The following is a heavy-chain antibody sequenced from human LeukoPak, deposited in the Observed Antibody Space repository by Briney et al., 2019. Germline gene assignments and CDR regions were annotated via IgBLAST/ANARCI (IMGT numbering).Heavy chain of an antibody. J-gene: IGHJ6*03. D-gene: IGHD3-10*01. V-gene: IGHV1-8*01. CDR3: AIRYGSGEKYYYYYYMDV. CDR1: GYTFTSYD. CDR2: MNPNSGNT. Sequence: ASVKVSCKASGYTFTSYDINWVRQATGQGLEWMGWMNPNSGNTGYAQKFQGRVTMTRNTSISTAYMELSSLRSEDTAEYYCAIRYGSGEKYYYYYYMDVWGKGTTVTVSS.